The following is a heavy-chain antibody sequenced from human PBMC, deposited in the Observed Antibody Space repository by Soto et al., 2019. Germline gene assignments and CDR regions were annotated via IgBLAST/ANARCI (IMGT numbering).Heavy chain of an antibody. Sequence: HPGGSLRLSCAASGFTFSSYAMSWVRQAPGKGLEWVSAISGSGGSTYYADSVKGRFTISRDNSKNTLYLQMNSLRAEDTAVYYCAKKGVPATSSYYFDYWGQGTLVTVSS. V-gene: IGHV3-23*01. J-gene: IGHJ4*02. D-gene: IGHD2-2*01. CDR1: GFTFSSYA. CDR3: AKKGVPATSSYYFDY. CDR2: ISGSGGST.